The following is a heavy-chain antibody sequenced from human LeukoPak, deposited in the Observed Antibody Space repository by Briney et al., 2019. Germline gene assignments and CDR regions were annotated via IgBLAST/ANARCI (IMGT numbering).Heavy chain of an antibody. J-gene: IGHJ6*03. V-gene: IGHV4-34*01. CDR1: GFTFSNAW. CDR3: ARRVKVNFVGLFGEDNNYYYMDV. Sequence: GSLRLSCAASGFTFSNAWMSWVRQAPGKGLEWVGEINHSGSTNYNPSLKSRVTISIDTSKNQFSLKLNSVTAADTAVYYCARRVKVNFVGLFGEDNNYYYMDVWGKGTTVTVS. D-gene: IGHD3-10*02. CDR2: INHSGST.